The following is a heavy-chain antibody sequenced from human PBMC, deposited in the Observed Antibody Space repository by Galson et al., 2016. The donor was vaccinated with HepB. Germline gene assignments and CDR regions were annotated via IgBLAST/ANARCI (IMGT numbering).Heavy chain of an antibody. CDR1: GFSLSTNGVS. Sequence: PALVKPTQTLTLTCTFSGFSLSTNGVSVGWIRQPPGEAPEWLGVIYWNGDKRYSPSLKSRLSITKDTSNKQVVLTMTNMDPVDAGTYFRSHSGFPPYYDILTGNPHWYFNFWGRGTLVTVSS. J-gene: IGHJ2*01. D-gene: IGHD3-9*01. V-gene: IGHV2-5*01. CDR3: SHSGFPPYYDILTGNPHWYFNF. CDR2: IYWNGDK.